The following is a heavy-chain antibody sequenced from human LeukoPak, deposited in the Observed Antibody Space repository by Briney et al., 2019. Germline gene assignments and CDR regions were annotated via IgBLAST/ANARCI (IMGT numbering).Heavy chain of an antibody. Sequence: GGSLRLSCAASGFTFSTYWMNWFRQTPGKGLEWVAKIKADGGEKDHVASVKGRFTISRDNAENSLYLQMDSLRVEDTALYFCARAGTAARLGMGFDSWGPGTLVTVSS. CDR2: IKADGGEK. J-gene: IGHJ4*02. CDR1: GFTFSTYW. D-gene: IGHD2-2*01. V-gene: IGHV3-7*01. CDR3: ARAGTAARLGMGFDS.